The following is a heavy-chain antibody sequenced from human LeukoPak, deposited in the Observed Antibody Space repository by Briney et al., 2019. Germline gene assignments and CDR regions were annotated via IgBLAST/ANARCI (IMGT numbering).Heavy chain of an antibody. V-gene: IGHV1-69*05. CDR1: GGTFSSYA. D-gene: IGHD3-22*01. CDR3: ARDLEYYDSSGYPLGHYMDV. CDR2: IIPIFGTA. J-gene: IGHJ6*03. Sequence: ASVKVSCKASGGTFSSYAISWVRQAPGQGLEWMGGIIPIFGTANYAQKFQGRVTITTDESTSTAYMELSSLRSEDTAVYYCARDLEYYDSSGYPLGHYMDVWGKGTTVTVSS.